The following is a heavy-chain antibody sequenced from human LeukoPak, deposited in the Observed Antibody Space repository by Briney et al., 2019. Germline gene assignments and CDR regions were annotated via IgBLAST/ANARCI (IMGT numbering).Heavy chain of an antibody. Sequence: PSETLSLTCTVSGASISSGSYYWSWIRQPAGKGLEWIGRIYTSGSTNYNPSLKSRVTMSVDTSKNQFSLKLSSVTAADTAVYYCARARGYSYGHYYYYYMDVWGKGTTVTISS. J-gene: IGHJ6*03. V-gene: IGHV4-61*02. D-gene: IGHD5-18*01. CDR1: GASISSGSYY. CDR2: IYTSGST. CDR3: ARARGYSYGHYYYYYMDV.